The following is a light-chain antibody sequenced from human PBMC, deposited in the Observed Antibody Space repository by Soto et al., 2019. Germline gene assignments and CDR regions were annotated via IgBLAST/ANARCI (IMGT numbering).Light chain of an antibody. Sequence: QSVLTQPACVSGSPGQSITVSCTGTSSDIGSYNLVSWYRQNPGKAPKLIIYEVTERPSGVSNRFSGSKSGNTASLTISGLQAEDEADYYCCSYAGSPTFRYVFGAGTKVTVL. J-gene: IGLJ1*01. V-gene: IGLV2-23*02. CDR2: EVT. CDR3: CSYAGSPTFRYV. CDR1: SSDIGSYNL.